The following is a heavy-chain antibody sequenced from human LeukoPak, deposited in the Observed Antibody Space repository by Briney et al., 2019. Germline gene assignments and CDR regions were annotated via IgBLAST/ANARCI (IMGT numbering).Heavy chain of an antibody. J-gene: IGHJ4*02. V-gene: IGHV1-69*06. CDR3: ARVLASVGAYVFDY. D-gene: IGHD1-26*01. Sequence: ASVKVSCKASGYTFTSYGISWVRQAPGQGLEWMGGIIPIFGTANYAQKFQGRVTITADKSTSTAYMELSSLRSEDTAVYYCARVLASVGAYVFDYWGQGTLVTVSS. CDR1: GYTFTSYG. CDR2: IIPIFGTA.